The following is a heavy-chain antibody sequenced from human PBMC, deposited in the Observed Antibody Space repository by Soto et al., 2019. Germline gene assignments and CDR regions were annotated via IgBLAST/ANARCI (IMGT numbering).Heavy chain of an antibody. CDR3: ARDEAAAGKDYYYYYGMDV. J-gene: IGHJ6*02. Sequence: PGGSLRLSCAASGFTFSSYEMNWVRQAPGKGPEWVSYISSSGSTIYYADSVKGRFTISRDNAKNSLYLQMNSLRAEDTAVYYCARDEAAAGKDYYYYYGMDVWGQGTTVTVSS. CDR1: GFTFSSYE. V-gene: IGHV3-48*03. CDR2: ISSSGSTI. D-gene: IGHD6-13*01.